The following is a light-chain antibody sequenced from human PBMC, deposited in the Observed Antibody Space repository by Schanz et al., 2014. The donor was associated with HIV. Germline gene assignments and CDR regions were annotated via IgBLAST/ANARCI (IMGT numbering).Light chain of an antibody. Sequence: DIVMTQSPLSLPVTPGEPASISCRSSQSLLHSNGYNYLDWYLQKPGQSPQLLIYLGSNRASEVPDRFSGSGSGTDFTLKISRVEAEDVGVYYCMQGLQSGTFGQGTKLEIK. V-gene: IGKV2-28*01. CDR2: LGS. CDR1: QSLLHSNGYNY. J-gene: IGKJ2*01. CDR3: MQGLQSGT.